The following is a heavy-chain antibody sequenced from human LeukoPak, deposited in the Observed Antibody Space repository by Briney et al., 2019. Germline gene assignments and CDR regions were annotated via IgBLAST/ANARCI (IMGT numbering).Heavy chain of an antibody. CDR1: GYTFTSYG. V-gene: IGHV1-18*01. CDR3: ARDAPIDTIFGVVSPFDY. D-gene: IGHD3-3*01. CDR2: ISAYNGNT. Sequence: PQASVKVSCKASGYTFTSYGISWVRQAPGQGLEWMGWISAYNGNTNYAQKLQGRVTMTTDTSTSTAYMELRSLRSDDTAVYYCARDAPIDTIFGVVSPFDYWGQGTLVTVSS. J-gene: IGHJ4*02.